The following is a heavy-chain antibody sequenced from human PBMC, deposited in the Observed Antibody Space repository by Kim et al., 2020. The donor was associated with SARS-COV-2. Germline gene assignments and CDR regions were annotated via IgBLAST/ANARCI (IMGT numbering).Heavy chain of an antibody. Sequence: GGSLRLSCVASGFTFSTYAMSCVRLAPGMGVGCVSSISGSGGKTYYADSVQGRLPISRDNSKDTRYVPMTFVPADVTAGYYCAKLNYANAWLHFEYLGKG. CDR3: AKLNYANAWLHFEY. D-gene: IGHD2-2*01. CDR2: ISGSGGKT. CDR1: GFTFSTYA. V-gene: IGHV3-23*01. J-gene: IGHJ4*02.